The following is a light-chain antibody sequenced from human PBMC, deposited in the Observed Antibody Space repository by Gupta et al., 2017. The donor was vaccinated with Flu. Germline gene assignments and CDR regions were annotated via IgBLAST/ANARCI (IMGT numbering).Light chain of an antibody. V-gene: IGKV1-33*01. CDR2: TAS. Sequence: DIQMTQSPSSLSASVGDRLTITCQASHDINNILNWYQQKPGKAPKLLISTASNLQAGVPSRFSGSGSGTDFTRTSRSLQSEDIGTYYGQQGFTFGHGTKVNIK. CDR1: HDINNI. J-gene: IGKJ3*01. CDR3: QQGFT.